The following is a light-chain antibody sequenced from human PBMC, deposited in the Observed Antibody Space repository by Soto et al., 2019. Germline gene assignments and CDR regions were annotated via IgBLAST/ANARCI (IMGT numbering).Light chain of an antibody. J-gene: IGKJ1*01. Sequence: EIMMTQSPVTLSVSPGERATLSCRASQSVGSNLAWYQQRPGQAPRLLIYHASTRATGLPVRFSGSGSGTEFTLTISSLQSEDFAVYYCQHYNHWPPWTFGQGTKVEIK. CDR1: QSVGSN. CDR2: HAS. CDR3: QHYNHWPPWT. V-gene: IGKV3-15*01.